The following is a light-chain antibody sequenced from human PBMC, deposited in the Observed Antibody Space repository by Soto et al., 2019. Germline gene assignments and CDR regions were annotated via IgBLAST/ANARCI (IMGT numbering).Light chain of an antibody. CDR1: SSDIGAYNF. CDR3: PSWTTSPTMI. J-gene: IGLJ2*01. CDR2: DVN. V-gene: IGLV2-14*03. Sequence: QSALTQPASVSGSPGQSITISCTGTSSDIGAYNFVSWYQQHPGKAPKLMLYDVNIRPSGVSNRFSGSKSGNTASLTISGLQAQDVADYYCPSWTTSPTMIFRGGTKVTVL.